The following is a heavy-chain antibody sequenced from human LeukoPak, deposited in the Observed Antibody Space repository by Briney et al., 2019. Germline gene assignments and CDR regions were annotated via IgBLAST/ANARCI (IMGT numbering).Heavy chain of an antibody. CDR3: ARGSYGPIFYYGSGSYSHAFDI. CDR2: INPNSGGT. J-gene: IGHJ3*02. D-gene: IGHD3-10*01. V-gene: IGHV1-2*02. CDR1: GYTFTGYY. Sequence: ASVKVSCKASGYTFTGYYMHWVRQAPGQGLEWMGWINPNSGGTNYAQKFQGRVTMTRDTSISTAYMELSRLRSDDTAVYYCARGSYGPIFYYGSGSYSHAFDIWAKGQWSPSLQ.